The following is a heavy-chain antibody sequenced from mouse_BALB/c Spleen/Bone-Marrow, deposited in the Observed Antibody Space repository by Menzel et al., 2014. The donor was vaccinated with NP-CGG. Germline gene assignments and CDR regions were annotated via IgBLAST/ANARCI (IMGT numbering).Heavy chain of an antibody. Sequence: QVQLKQSGAELVRPGASVKVSCKASGYTFTSYWINWVKQRPGQGLEWIGNIYPSDSYTNYNQNLKDKATLTVDKSSSTAYMQLSSPTSEDSAVYYCTRQYGNYYAMDYWGQGTSVTVSS. CDR1: GYTFTSYW. V-gene: IGHV1S126*01. J-gene: IGHJ4*01. CDR3: TRQYGNYYAMDY. CDR2: IYPSDSYT. D-gene: IGHD2-10*02.